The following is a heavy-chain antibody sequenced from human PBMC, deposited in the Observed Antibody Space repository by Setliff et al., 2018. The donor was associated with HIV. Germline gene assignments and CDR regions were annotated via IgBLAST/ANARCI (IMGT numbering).Heavy chain of an antibody. Sequence: SETLSLTCTVSGGSISSYYWSWIRQPAGKGLEWSGRIYTSGSTNYNPSLKSRVTMSADTSKNQFSLKLSSVTAADTAVYYCARDRTHSKVPRPYYYMDVWGKGTTVTVSS. CDR3: ARDRTHSKVPRPYYYMDV. V-gene: IGHV4-4*07. CDR2: IYTSGST. J-gene: IGHJ6*03. D-gene: IGHD6-13*01. CDR1: GGSISSYY.